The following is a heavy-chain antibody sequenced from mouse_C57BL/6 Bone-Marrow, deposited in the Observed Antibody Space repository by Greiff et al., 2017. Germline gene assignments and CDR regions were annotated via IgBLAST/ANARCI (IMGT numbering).Heavy chain of an antibody. CDR1: GYTFTSYG. V-gene: IGHV1-81*01. J-gene: IGHJ4*01. Sequence: QVQLQQSGAELARPGASVKLSCKASGYTFTSYGISWVKQRTGQGLEWIGEIYPRSGNTYYNEKFKGKATLTADKSSSTAYMELRSLTSEDSAVYFCARSHGSSDYYAMDYWGQGTSVTVSS. D-gene: IGHD1-1*01. CDR2: IYPRSGNT. CDR3: ARSHGSSDYYAMDY.